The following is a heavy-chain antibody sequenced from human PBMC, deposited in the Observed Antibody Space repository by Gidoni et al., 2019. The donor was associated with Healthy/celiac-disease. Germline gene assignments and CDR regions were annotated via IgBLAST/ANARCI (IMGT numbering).Heavy chain of an antibody. J-gene: IGHJ4*02. V-gene: IGHV1-69*12. Sequence: QVQLVQSGAEVKTPGSSVKVSCKASGGTFSSYAISWVRQAPGQGLEWMGGIIPIFGTANYAQKFQGRVTITADESTSTAYMELSSLRSEDTAVYYCVCEGYDSSGYYPNFDYWGQGTLVTVSS. D-gene: IGHD3-22*01. CDR3: VCEGYDSSGYYPNFDY. CDR1: GGTFSSYA. CDR2: IIPIFGTA.